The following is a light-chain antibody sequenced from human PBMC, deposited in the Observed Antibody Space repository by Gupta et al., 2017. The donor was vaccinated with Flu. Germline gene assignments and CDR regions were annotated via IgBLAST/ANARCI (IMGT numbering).Light chain of an antibody. CDR3: QHRSSWPLT. CDR1: QSVNRY. Sequence: PATLSLSPGDRATLSCRASQSVNRYLVWYQQKPGQAPRLLIYDASSRATGIPAKFSGTGSGTDFTLTISSLEPEDFAVYYCQHRSSWPLTFGGGTKVEIK. CDR2: DAS. J-gene: IGKJ4*01. V-gene: IGKV3-11*01.